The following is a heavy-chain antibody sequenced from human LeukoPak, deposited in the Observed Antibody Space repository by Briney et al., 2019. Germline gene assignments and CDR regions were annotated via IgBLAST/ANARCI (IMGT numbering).Heavy chain of an antibody. CDR2: ISYDGDNT. CDR1: GFTFTSHS. D-gene: IGHD6-19*01. CDR3: ARGSGGVAVASTDY. J-gene: IGHJ4*02. Sequence: PGGSLRLSCAASGFTFTSHSMHWVRQAPGPRLEWVAVISYDGDNTYYADSVKGRFTISRDNSKNTLYLEMNTLRLEDTALYYCARGSGGVAVASTDYWGQGILVTVSS. V-gene: IGHV3-30-3*01.